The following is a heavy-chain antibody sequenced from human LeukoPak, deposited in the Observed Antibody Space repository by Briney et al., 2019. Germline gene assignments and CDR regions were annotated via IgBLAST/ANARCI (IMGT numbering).Heavy chain of an antibody. CDR2: IKQDGSEK. D-gene: IGHD3-9*01. J-gene: IGHJ6*02. CDR3: ARDRTLNDILTGFYYYGMDV. Sequence: GGSLRLSCAASGFTFSSYWMSWVRQAPGKGLEWVANIKQDGSEKYYVDSVKGRFTISRDNAKNSLYLQMNSLRAEDTAVYYCARDRTLNDILTGFYYYGMDVWGQGTTVTVSS. CDR1: GFTFSSYW. V-gene: IGHV3-7*01.